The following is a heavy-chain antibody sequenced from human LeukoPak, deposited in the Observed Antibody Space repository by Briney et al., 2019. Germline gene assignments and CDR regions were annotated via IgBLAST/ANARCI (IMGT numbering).Heavy chain of an antibody. CDR1: GYTLTELS. D-gene: IGHD4-17*01. J-gene: IGHJ6*03. CDR3: ATDLTSDYGDRGYMDV. Sequence: ASVTVSCTVSGYTLTELSMHWVRQAPGKGLEWMGGFDSEDGETIYAQKFQGRVAMTEDTSTDTAYMELSSLRSEDTAVYYCATDLTSDYGDRGYMDVWGKGTTVTVSS. CDR2: FDSEDGET. V-gene: IGHV1-24*01.